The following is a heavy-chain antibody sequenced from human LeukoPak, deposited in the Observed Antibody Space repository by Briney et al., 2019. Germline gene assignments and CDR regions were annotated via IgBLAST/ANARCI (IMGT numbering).Heavy chain of an antibody. CDR2: ISAYNGNT. Sequence: ASVKVSCKASGYTFTSYGISWVRQAPGQGLEWMGWISAYNGNTNYAHKLHGRVAMTTDTSTSTAYMELRSLRSDDTAVYYCARAEYSSSWYSFKSLVGYFDYWGQGTLVTVSS. D-gene: IGHD6-13*01. J-gene: IGHJ4*02. CDR3: ARAEYSSSWYSFKSLVGYFDY. V-gene: IGHV1-18*01. CDR1: GYTFTSYG.